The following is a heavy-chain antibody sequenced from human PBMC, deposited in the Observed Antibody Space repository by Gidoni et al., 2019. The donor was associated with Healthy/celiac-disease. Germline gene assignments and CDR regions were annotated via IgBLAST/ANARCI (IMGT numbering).Heavy chain of an antibody. Sequence: QVQLQESGPGLVKPSETLSLTCTVSGGPISSYYWSWIRQPPGKGLEWIGYIYYSGSTNYNPSLKSRVTISVDTSKNQFSLKLSSVTAADTAVYYCARGYSSGWSHAFDIWGQGTMVTVSS. J-gene: IGHJ3*02. D-gene: IGHD6-19*01. CDR2: IYYSGST. CDR3: ARGYSSGWSHAFDI. CDR1: GGPISSYY. V-gene: IGHV4-59*01.